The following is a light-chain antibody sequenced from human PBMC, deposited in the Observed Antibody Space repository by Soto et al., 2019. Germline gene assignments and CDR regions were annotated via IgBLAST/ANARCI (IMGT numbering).Light chain of an antibody. J-gene: IGKJ1*01. CDR3: QQYDNDSWT. Sequence: DIQMTQSPSTLSASVGDRVIITCRASQSISSWLAWYQQKPGKAPNLLIYKASALKSGVPSRFSGSESGTEFTLTISSLQPDDFATNYCQQYDNDSWTFGQGTKVEIK. CDR1: QSISSW. CDR2: KAS. V-gene: IGKV1-5*03.